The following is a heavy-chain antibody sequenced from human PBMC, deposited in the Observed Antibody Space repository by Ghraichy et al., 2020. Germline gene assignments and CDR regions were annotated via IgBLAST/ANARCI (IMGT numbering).Heavy chain of an antibody. CDR3: ARSTVTKVYAFDI. D-gene: IGHD4-17*01. Sequence: SETLSLTCTVSGGSISSGDYYWSWIRQHPGKGLEWIGYIYYSGSTYYNPSLKSRVTISVDTSKNQFSLKLSSVTAADTAVYYCARSTVTKVYAFDIWGQGTMVTVSS. CDR1: GGSISSGDYY. V-gene: IGHV4-31*03. CDR2: IYYSGST. J-gene: IGHJ3*02.